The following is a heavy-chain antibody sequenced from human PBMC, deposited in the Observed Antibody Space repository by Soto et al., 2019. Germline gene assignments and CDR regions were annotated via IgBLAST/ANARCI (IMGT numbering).Heavy chain of an antibody. D-gene: IGHD6-6*01. V-gene: IGHV3-53*01. CDR3: ARVYSSSVKTDY. J-gene: IGHJ4*02. CDR2: IYSGGST. CDR1: GFTVSSNY. Sequence: GGSLRLSCAASGFTVSSNYMSWVRQAPGKGLEWVSVIYSGGSTYYADSVKGRFTISRDNSKNTLYLQMNSLRAEDTAVYYCARVYSSSVKTDYWGQGTLVTVSS.